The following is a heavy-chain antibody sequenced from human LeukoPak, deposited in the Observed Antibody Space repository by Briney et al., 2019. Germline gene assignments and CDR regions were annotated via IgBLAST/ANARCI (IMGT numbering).Heavy chain of an antibody. CDR1: GFTFDDYA. CDR3: AKETQGAFDI. CDR2: ISWNSGSI. V-gene: IGHV3-9*03. J-gene: IGHJ3*02. Sequence: SLKISCAASGFTFDDYAMHWVRQAPGKGLEWVSGISWNSGSIGYADSVKGRFTISRDNAKNSLYLQMNSLRAEDMALYYCAKETQGAFDIWGQGTMVTVSS.